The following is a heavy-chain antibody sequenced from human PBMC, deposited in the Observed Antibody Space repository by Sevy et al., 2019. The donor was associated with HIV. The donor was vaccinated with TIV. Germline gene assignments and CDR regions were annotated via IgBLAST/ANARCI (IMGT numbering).Heavy chain of an antibody. D-gene: IGHD2-2*01. CDR3: ATAHGLVSAAIYPNYGMDV. V-gene: IGHV1-18*01. CDR2: ITTYNSKT. Sequence: ASVKVSCKASGYTFTNYGITWVRQAPGQGLEWMVWITTYNSKTNYVEKLQGRVTMTTDTSTSTAYMELRSLRSDDTAVYNCATAHGLVSAAIYPNYGMDVWGQGTTVTVSS. J-gene: IGHJ6*02. CDR1: GYTFTNYG.